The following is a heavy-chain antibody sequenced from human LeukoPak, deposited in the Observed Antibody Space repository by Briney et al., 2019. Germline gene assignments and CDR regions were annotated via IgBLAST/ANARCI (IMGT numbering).Heavy chain of an antibody. CDR2: IYYSGST. Sequence: SETLSLTCTVSGGSISSSSYYWGWIRQPPGKGLEWIGSIYYSGSTYYNPSLKSRVTISVDTSTNQFSLKLRSVTAADTAVYYCARPVGRRAYWYFDLWGRGTLVTVSS. CDR1: GGSISSSSYY. J-gene: IGHJ2*01. D-gene: IGHD3-10*01. CDR3: ARPVGRRAYWYFDL. V-gene: IGHV4-39*01.